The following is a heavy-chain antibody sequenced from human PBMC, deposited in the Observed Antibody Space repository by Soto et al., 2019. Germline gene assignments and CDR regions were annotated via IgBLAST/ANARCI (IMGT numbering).Heavy chain of an antibody. D-gene: IGHD4-17*01. Sequence: QVQLQESGPGLVKPSETLSLTCTVSGGSISSYYWSWIRQPPGKGLEWIGYIYYSGRTNYNPSLKSRVTITVHPSKNQVSLKLSSVTAADTAGYYCARHDYGDYIFDYWGQGTLVTVSS. CDR3: ARHDYGDYIFDY. J-gene: IGHJ4*02. CDR1: GGSISSYY. CDR2: IYYSGRT. V-gene: IGHV4-59*08.